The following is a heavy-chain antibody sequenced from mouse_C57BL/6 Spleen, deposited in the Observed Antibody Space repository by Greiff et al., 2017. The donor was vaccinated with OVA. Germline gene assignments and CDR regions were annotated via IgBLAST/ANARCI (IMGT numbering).Heavy chain of an antibody. D-gene: IGHD4-1*01. CDR2: IDPSDSYT. CDR3: ARGRAANWVYFDY. CDR1: GYTFTSYW. V-gene: IGHV1-69*01. Sequence: QVQLKQPGAELVMPGASVKLSCKASGYTFTSYWMHWVKQRPGQGLEWIGEIDPSDSYTNYNQKFKGKSTLTVDKSSSTAYMQLSSLTSEDSAVYYCARGRAANWVYFDYWGQGTTLTVSS. J-gene: IGHJ2*01.